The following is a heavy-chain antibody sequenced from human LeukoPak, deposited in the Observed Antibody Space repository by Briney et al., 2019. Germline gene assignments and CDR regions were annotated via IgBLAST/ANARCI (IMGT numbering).Heavy chain of an antibody. CDR1: GGSINSYY. V-gene: IGHV3-66*01. CDR2: IYSGGSA. D-gene: IGHD6-19*01. J-gene: IGHJ4*02. CDR3: ARSIAVAGSFAY. Sequence: ETLSLTCSVSGGSINSYYWSWVRQSPGKGLEWVSIIYSGGSAYYADSVKDRFTISRDNSKNTLYLQMNSLRVEDTAVYYCARSIAVAGSFAYWGQGTLVTVSS.